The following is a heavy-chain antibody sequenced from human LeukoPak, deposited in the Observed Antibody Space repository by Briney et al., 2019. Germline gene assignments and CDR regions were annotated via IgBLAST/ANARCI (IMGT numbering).Heavy chain of an antibody. Sequence: GGSLRLSCAASGFTLRSYDMHWVRQVTGKGLEWVSAIGISDDTYYQGSVKGRFTISRENAKNSLYLQMNSLTAGDTAVYYCARGGILVSGIDEIDYWGQGTLVTVSS. D-gene: IGHD6-19*01. CDR1: GFTLRSYD. V-gene: IGHV3-13*01. CDR3: ARGGILVSGIDEIDY. J-gene: IGHJ4*02. CDR2: IGISDDT.